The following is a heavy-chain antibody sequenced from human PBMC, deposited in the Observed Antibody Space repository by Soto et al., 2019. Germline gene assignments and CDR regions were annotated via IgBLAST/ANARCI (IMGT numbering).Heavy chain of an antibody. CDR1: GGTFSSYA. V-gene: IGHV1-69*13. CDR3: ATALSECDFWSTTYYYYGMDV. CDR2: IIPIFGTA. D-gene: IGHD3-3*01. Sequence: GASVKVSCKASGGTFSSYAMSWVRQAPGQGLEWMGGIIPIFGTANYAQKFQGRVTITADESTSTAYMELSSLRSEDTAVYYCATALSECDFWSTTYYYYGMDVWGQATTVTVSS. J-gene: IGHJ6*02.